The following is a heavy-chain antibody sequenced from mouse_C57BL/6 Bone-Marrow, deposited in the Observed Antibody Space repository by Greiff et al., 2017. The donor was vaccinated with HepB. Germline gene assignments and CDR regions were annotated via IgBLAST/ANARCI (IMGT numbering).Heavy chain of an antibody. J-gene: IGHJ4*01. D-gene: IGHD1-1*01. Sequence: QVQLQQSGPELVKPGASVKISCKASGYAFSSSWMNWVKQRPGKGLEWIGRIYPGDGDTNYNGKFKGKATLTADKSSSTAYMQLSSLTSEDSAVYFCATVVATDYAMDYWGQGTSVTVSS. V-gene: IGHV1-82*01. CDR1: GYAFSSSW. CDR3: ATVVATDYAMDY. CDR2: IYPGDGDT.